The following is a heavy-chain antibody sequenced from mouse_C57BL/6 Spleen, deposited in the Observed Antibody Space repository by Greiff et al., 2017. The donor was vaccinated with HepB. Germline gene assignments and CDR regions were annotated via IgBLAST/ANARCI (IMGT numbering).Heavy chain of an antibody. CDR2: ISYDGSN. Sequence: VQLQESGPGLVKPSQSLSLTCSVTGYSITSGYYWNWIRQFPGNKLEWMGYISYDGSNNYNPSLKNRISITRDTSKNQYFLKLNSVTTEDTATYYCAYDYEGWFAYWGQGTLVTVSA. CDR3: AYDYEGWFAY. V-gene: IGHV3-6*01. J-gene: IGHJ3*01. D-gene: IGHD2-4*01. CDR1: GYSITSGYY.